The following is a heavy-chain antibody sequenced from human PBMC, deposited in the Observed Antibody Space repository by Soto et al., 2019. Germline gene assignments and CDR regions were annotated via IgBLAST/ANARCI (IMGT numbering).Heavy chain of an antibody. Sequence: QVQLQESGPGLVKPSQTLSLTCTVSGGSISSGDYYWSWIRQPPGKGLEWIGYIYYSGSTYYNPSLKSRVTISVDTSKNQFSLKLRSVTAADTAVYYCARDVAYCSSTSCYNYYGMDVWGQGTTVTVSS. CDR1: GGSISSGDYY. J-gene: IGHJ6*02. D-gene: IGHD2-2*02. CDR2: IYYSGST. CDR3: ARDVAYCSSTSCYNYYGMDV. V-gene: IGHV4-30-4*01.